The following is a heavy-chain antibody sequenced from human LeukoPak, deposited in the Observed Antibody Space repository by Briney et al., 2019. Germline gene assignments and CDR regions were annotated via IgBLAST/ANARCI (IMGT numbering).Heavy chain of an antibody. D-gene: IGHD1-14*01. Sequence: ASVKVSCKASGYTFTSYGISWVRQAPGQGLEWMGWISAYNGNTNYAQKFQGRVTITADESTSTAYMELSSLRSEDTAVYYCASGHEVASLTHFDYWGQGTLVTVSS. CDR1: GYTFTSYG. J-gene: IGHJ4*02. V-gene: IGHV1-18*01. CDR2: ISAYNGNT. CDR3: ASGHEVASLTHFDY.